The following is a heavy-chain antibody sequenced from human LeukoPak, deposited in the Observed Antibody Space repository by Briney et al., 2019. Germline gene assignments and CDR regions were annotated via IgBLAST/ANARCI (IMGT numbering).Heavy chain of an antibody. CDR1: GDSIGGYY. Sequence: SETLSLTCTVSGDSIGGYYWSWIRQPPGKGLEWIAYIYYSGRTNSNPSLKSRVTISLDTSKNQFSLKLSSVTAADTAVHYCARLTTAGYLNHWGQGTLVTVSS. CDR3: ARLTTAGYLNH. J-gene: IGHJ4*02. D-gene: IGHD6-19*01. CDR2: IYYSGRT. V-gene: IGHV4-59*08.